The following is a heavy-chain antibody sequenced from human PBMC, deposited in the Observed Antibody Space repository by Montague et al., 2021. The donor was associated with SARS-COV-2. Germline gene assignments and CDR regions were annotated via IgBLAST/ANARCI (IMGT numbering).Heavy chain of an antibody. CDR3: ARTVLYSGYDYSWFDP. CDR1: GGSIRSSDNY. CDR2: IYNSGTT. V-gene: IGHV4-31*03. D-gene: IGHD5-12*01. Sequence: TLSLTCTVSGGSIRSSDNYWNWIRQYPGKGLEWIGYIYNSGTTSYSPSLRSRATISIDTSKNLFSLKLTSVTAADTAVYYCARTVLYSGYDYSWFDPWGQGTPVTVSS. J-gene: IGHJ5*02.